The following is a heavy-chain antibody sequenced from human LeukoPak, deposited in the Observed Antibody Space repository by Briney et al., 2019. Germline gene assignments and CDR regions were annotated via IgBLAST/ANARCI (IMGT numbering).Heavy chain of an antibody. Sequence: PSETLSLTCTVSGGSISTYYWSWIRQPPGKGLEWIGNIYYSGSTRNNPSLKSRVTVSLDTSMNQFYLKLTSVTAADTAVYYCASGREEVDFDYWGQGTLVTVSS. CDR1: GGSISTYY. CDR2: IYYSGST. V-gene: IGHV4-59*01. CDR3: ASGREEVDFDY. D-gene: IGHD2-15*01. J-gene: IGHJ4*02.